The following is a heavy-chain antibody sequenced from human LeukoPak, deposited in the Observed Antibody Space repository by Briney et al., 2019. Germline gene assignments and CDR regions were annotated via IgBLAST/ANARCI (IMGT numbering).Heavy chain of an antibody. V-gene: IGHV1-18*01. CDR1: GYTFTSYG. CDR2: ISAYNGNT. CDR3: ARETDYGDYMGGAFDI. J-gene: IGHJ3*02. D-gene: IGHD4-17*01. Sequence: ASVKVSCKASGYTFTSYGISWVRQAPGQGLEWMGWISAYNGNTNYAQKLQGRVTMTTDTSTSTAYMELRSLRSDDTAAYYCARETDYGDYMGGAFDIWGQGTMVTVSS.